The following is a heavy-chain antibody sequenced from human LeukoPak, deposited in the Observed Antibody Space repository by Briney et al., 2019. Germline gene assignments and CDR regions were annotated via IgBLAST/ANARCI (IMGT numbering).Heavy chain of an antibody. Sequence: GGSLRLSCAASGFSFSSHAMSWVRQAPGKGLQWVSTISSGGGTTYYGDSVKGRFTISRDNSKNTLCLQMNSLRVDDTAIYYCANRGTKWLPPPTDAFDVWGQGTMVTVSS. V-gene: IGHV3-23*01. D-gene: IGHD2-8*01. J-gene: IGHJ3*01. CDR3: ANRGTKWLPPPTDAFDV. CDR1: GFSFSSHA. CDR2: ISSGGGTT.